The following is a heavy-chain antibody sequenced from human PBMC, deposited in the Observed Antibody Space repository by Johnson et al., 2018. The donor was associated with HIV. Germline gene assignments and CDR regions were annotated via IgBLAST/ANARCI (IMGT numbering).Heavy chain of an antibody. J-gene: IGHJ3*02. Sequence: VHLVESGGGLVQPGRSLRLSCAASGFTFDDYGMSWVRQAPGKGLEWVSGINWNGGSTGYADSVKGRFTISRDNAKNSLYLQMNSLRAEDTALYYCARDRRYYGSGSYGGAFDIWGQGTMVTVSS. CDR1: GFTFDDYG. CDR3: ARDRRYYGSGSYGGAFDI. D-gene: IGHD3-10*01. CDR2: INWNGGST. V-gene: IGHV3-20*04.